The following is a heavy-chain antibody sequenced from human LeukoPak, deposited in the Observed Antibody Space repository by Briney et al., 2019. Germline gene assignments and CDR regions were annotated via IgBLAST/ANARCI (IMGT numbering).Heavy chain of an antibody. J-gene: IGHJ5*02. CDR2: MNPNSGNT. CDR3: ARGKLSYYYTNWFDP. V-gene: IGHV1-8*01. Sequence: GASVKVSCKASGYTFTSYDINWVRQATGQGLEWMGWMNPNSGNTGYAQKFQGRVTMTRNTSISTAYMELSSLRSEDTAVYCCARGKLSYYYTNWFDPWGQGTLVTVSS. CDR1: GYTFTSYD. D-gene: IGHD3-22*01.